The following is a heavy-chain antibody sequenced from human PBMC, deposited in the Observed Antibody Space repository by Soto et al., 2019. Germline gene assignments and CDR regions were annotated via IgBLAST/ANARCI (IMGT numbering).Heavy chain of an antibody. D-gene: IGHD6-13*01. J-gene: IGHJ4*02. CDR1: GFTFDNYG. V-gene: IGHV3-30*18. CDR2: ISYDGDNK. CDR3: AKDRSSSWTFDY. Sequence: SCAASGFTFDNYGMHWVRQAPGKGLEWVVVISYDGDNKYYADSVRGRFTISRDNSKNTLYLQMNSLRAEDTAVYYCAKDRSSSWTFDYWGQGTLVTVSS.